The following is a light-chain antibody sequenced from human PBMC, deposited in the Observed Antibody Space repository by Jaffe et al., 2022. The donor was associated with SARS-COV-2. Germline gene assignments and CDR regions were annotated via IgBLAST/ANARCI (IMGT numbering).Light chain of an antibody. CDR3: QQRNNWPPIT. Sequence: EIVLTQSPATLSLSPGERATLSCRASQSVREFLVWYQQKPGQAPRLLMYDASIRATGIPARFSGSGSGTDFTLTISSLEPEDFAVYYCQQRNNWPPITFGQGTRLEI. CDR1: QSVREF. V-gene: IGKV3-11*01. CDR2: DAS. J-gene: IGKJ5*01.